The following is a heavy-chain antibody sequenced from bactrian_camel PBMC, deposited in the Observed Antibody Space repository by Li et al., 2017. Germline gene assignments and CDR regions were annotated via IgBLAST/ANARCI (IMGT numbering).Heavy chain of an antibody. CDR2: IDQDGTT. J-gene: IGHJ4*01. V-gene: IGHV3S9*01. CDR1: GYTVSSRC. CDR3: AAGVRDPFDVGCPYFSLYNS. Sequence: HVQLVESGGGTVQPGGSLRLSCVASGYTVSSRCMGWFRQAPGKEREGIATIDQDGTTIYADSGVGRFTISQDNAKNIVYLQMNNLKPEDTGMFLCAAGVRDPFDVGCPYFSLYNSWGQGTQVTVS. D-gene: IGHD2*01.